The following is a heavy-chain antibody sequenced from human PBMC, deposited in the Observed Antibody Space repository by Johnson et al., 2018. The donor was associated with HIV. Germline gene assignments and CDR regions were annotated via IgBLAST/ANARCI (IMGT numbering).Heavy chain of an antibody. J-gene: IGHJ3*01. V-gene: IGHV3-30*03. D-gene: IGHD1-20*01. CDR2: ILYDGSKQ. Sequence: VESGGGVVQPGRSLRLSCAGTGFTFSNYVLHWVRQAPGKGLEWVAFILYDGSKQFYVDSVQGRFTISRDNSKNTLYLQMKSLIAEDTGVYFFARFRRNNWIFGDPFDLWGQGTMVSVS. CDR3: ARFRRNNWIFGDPFDL. CDR1: GFTFSNYV.